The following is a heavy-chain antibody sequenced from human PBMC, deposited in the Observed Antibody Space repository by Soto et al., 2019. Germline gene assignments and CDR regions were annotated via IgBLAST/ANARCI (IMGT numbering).Heavy chain of an antibody. CDR1: GFTFSSYG. J-gene: IGHJ4*02. CDR2: IWYDGSNK. D-gene: IGHD3-10*01. CDR3: AREVITMVRGSNYFDY. Sequence: QVQLVESGGGVVQPGRSLRLSCAASGFTFSSYGMHWVRQAPGKGLEWVAVIWYDGSNKYYADSVKGRFTISRDNSKNTLYLQMNSLRAEDTAVYYCAREVITMVRGSNYFDYWGQGTLVTVSS. V-gene: IGHV3-33*01.